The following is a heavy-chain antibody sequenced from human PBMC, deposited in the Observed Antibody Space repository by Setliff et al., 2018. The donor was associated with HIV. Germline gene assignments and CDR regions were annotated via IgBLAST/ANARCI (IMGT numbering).Heavy chain of an antibody. J-gene: IGHJ4*02. CDR1: GHTPRHYG. V-gene: IGHV1-69*11. D-gene: IGHD3-10*01. CDR3: ARGVLYGLSEY. Sequence: ASVKVSCKASGHTPRHYGINWIRQAPGQGLEWVGSLIPVLGEPHYAPRFQGRATITADDSTNTAYLELSNLRFDDTATYYCARGVLYGLSEYWGTGSLVTVSS. CDR2: LIPVLGEP.